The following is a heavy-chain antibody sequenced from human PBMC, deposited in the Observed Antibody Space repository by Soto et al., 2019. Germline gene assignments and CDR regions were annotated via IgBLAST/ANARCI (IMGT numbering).Heavy chain of an antibody. CDR3: ARGGGVGVAGSAAFDM. V-gene: IGHV1-2*02. D-gene: IGHD3-3*01. CDR1: GYPVTAYY. CDR2: INPATGAA. J-gene: IGHJ3*02. Sequence: QLHLVQSGAVVKKPGASVTVSCSASGYPVTAYYMHWVRQAPGRGLEWMGGINPATGAAKYTQTFQGRVNMTRDTPTSTVFMELSGLTSEDTAVFYCARGGGVGVAGSAAFDMWGQGTLVTVSS.